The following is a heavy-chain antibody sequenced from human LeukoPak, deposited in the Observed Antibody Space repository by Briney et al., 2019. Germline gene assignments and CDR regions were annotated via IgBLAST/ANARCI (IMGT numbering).Heavy chain of an antibody. CDR1: GGSFSGYY. D-gene: IGHD1-26*01. Sequence: SETLSLTCAVYGGSFSGYYWSWIRQPPGKGLEWIGEIKHSGSTNYNPSLKSRVSISVDTSKNQFSLKLSSVTAADTAVYYCARGDVGVGAVGLDYWGQGTLVTVSS. J-gene: IGHJ4*02. CDR2: IKHSGST. CDR3: ARGDVGVGAVGLDY. V-gene: IGHV4-34*01.